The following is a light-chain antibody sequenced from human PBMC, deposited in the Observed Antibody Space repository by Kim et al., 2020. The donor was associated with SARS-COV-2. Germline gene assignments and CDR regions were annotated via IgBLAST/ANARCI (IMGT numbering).Light chain of an antibody. J-gene: IGLJ3*02. CDR3: QTWGTGIWV. V-gene: IGLV4-69*01. CDR2: LNSDGSH. CDR1: SGHSTNA. Sequence: VKLTCTLSSGHSTNAIAWHQQQPEKGPRYLMKLNSDGSHNKGDGIPDRFSGSSSGAERYLTISSLQSEDEADYYCQTWGTGIWVFGGGTKLTVL.